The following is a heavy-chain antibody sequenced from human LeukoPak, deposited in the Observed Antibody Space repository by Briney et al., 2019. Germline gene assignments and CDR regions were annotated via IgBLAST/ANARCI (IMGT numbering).Heavy chain of an antibody. CDR1: GFTFSSYW. D-gene: IGHD5-18*01. Sequence: GGSPRLSCAASGFTFSSYWMSWVRQAPGKGLEWVANIKQDGSEKYYVDSVKGRFTISRDNAKNSLYLQMNSLRAEDTAVYYCAREYSYGDFDYWGQGTLVTVSS. V-gene: IGHV3-7*03. CDR2: IKQDGSEK. J-gene: IGHJ4*02. CDR3: AREYSYGDFDY.